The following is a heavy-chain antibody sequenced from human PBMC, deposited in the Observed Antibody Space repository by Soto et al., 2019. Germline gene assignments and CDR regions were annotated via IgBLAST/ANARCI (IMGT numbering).Heavy chain of an antibody. D-gene: IGHD3-22*01. Sequence: SETLSLTCTVSGGSVSSGSYYWSWIRQPPGKGLEWIGYIYYSGITNCNPSLKSRVTISVDTSKNQFSLKLSSVTAADTAVYYCARWYYDSTGYYRVFDYWGQGTLVTVSS. J-gene: IGHJ4*02. CDR2: IYYSGIT. CDR1: GGSVSSGSYY. V-gene: IGHV4-61*01. CDR3: ARWYYDSTGYYRVFDY.